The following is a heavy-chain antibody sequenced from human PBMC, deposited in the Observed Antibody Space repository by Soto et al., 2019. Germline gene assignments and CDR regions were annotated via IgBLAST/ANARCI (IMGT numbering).Heavy chain of an antibody. D-gene: IGHD3-9*01. CDR2: INPGRGAT. Sequence: GXSVKVSCTSSGCTFTSFDIHLVRQAPGQGPECMGRINPGRGATNYAQKFQGRVTMTRDTSIRTVYMELSRLTSDDTAVYYCAIDYDILTDYLQFLHDYTMDVWGQGTTVTVSS. J-gene: IGHJ6*02. V-gene: IGHV1-2*02. CDR3: AIDYDILTDYLQFLHDYTMDV. CDR1: GCTFTSFD.